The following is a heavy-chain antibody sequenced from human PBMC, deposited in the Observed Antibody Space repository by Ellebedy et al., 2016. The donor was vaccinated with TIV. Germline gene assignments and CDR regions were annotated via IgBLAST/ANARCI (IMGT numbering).Heavy chain of an antibody. D-gene: IGHD6-19*01. V-gene: IGHV4-59*01. Sequence: SETLSLTXTVSGGSISSYYWSWIRQPPGKGLEWIGHIYYSGSTNYNPSLKSRVTISVDTSKNQFSLKLSSVTAADTAVYYCARGGTVAGTEWFDPWGQGTLVTVSS. CDR1: GGSISSYY. CDR2: IYYSGST. J-gene: IGHJ5*02. CDR3: ARGGTVAGTEWFDP.